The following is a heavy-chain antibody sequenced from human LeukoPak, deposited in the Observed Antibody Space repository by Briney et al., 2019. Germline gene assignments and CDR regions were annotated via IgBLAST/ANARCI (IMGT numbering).Heavy chain of an antibody. CDR3: TRDSVGDSYADY. D-gene: IGHD5-18*01. CDR2: IKQDGSEK. J-gene: IGHJ4*02. V-gene: IGHV3-7*03. CDR1: GFTFSSYW. Sequence: GGSLRLSCAASGFTFSSYWMNWVRQAPGKGLEWVANIKQDGSEKYYVDSVKGRFAISRDNAKNSLYLQMNSLRAEDTAVYYCTRDSVGDSYADYWGQGTLVTVSS.